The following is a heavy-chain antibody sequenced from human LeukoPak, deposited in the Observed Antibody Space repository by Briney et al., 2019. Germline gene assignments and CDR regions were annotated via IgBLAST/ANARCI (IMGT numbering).Heavy chain of an antibody. CDR2: ISGSGDST. CDR3: ARDSYGDYYFDY. J-gene: IGHJ4*02. Sequence: GGSLRLSCAASGFTYSSYAMSSVRQAPGKGLEWVSAISGSGDSTYYADSVKGRFTISRDNSKNTLYLQMNSLRAEDTAVYYCARDSYGDYYFDYWGQGTLVTVSS. CDR1: GFTYSSYA. V-gene: IGHV3-23*01. D-gene: IGHD4-17*01.